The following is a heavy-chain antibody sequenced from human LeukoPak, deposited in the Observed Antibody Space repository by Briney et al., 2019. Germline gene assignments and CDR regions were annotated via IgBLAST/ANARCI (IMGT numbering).Heavy chain of an antibody. CDR2: INPNSGGT. J-gene: IGHJ6*02. CDR3: ARDSEIQLWDTDVPYYYYGMDV. D-gene: IGHD5-18*01. V-gene: IGHV1-2*06. Sequence: ASVKVSCKASGYTFTSYYMHWVRQAPGQGLEWMGRINPNSGGTNYAQKFQGRVTMTRDTSISTAYMELSRLRSDDTAVYYCARDSEIQLWDTDVPYYYYGMDVWGQGTTVTVSS. CDR1: GYTFTSYY.